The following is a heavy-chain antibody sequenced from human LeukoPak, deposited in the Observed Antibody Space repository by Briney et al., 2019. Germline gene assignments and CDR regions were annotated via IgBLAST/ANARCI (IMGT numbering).Heavy chain of an antibody. CDR2: MNPDSGNT. V-gene: IGHV1-8*01. J-gene: IGHJ4*02. Sequence: VASVKVSCKASGYTFTSYDIHWVRQATGQGLEWMGWMNPDSGNTGYAQKFQGRVTMTRNTSISTAYMELSSLRSEDTAVYYCARERASFDYWGQGTLVTVSS. CDR1: GYTFTSYD. CDR3: ARERASFDY.